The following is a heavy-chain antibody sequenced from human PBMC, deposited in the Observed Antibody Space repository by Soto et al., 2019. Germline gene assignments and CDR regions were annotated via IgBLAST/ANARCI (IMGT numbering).Heavy chain of an antibody. J-gene: IGHJ4*02. CDR1: GGTFSSYT. Sequence: QVQLVQSGAEVKKPGSSVKVSCKASGGTFSSYTISWVRQAPGQGLEWMGRIIPILGIANYAQKFQGRVTIPAEKSTSTAYMELSSLRSEDTAVYYCAREGSGDYWGQGTLVTVSS. V-gene: IGHV1-69*08. CDR3: AREGSGDY. D-gene: IGHD3-10*01. CDR2: IIPILGIA.